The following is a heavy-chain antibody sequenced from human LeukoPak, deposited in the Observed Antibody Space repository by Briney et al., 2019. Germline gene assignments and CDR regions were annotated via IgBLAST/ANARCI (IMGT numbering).Heavy chain of an antibody. D-gene: IGHD2-15*01. Sequence: ASVKVSCKASGYTFTSYYMHWVRQAPGQGLEWMGIINPNGGSTSYAQKFQGRVTMTRDMSTSTVYMELSSLRSEDTAVYYCARGCSGGSCYSGGDYWGQGTLVTVSS. J-gene: IGHJ4*02. CDR1: GYTFTSYY. V-gene: IGHV1-46*01. CDR2: INPNGGST. CDR3: ARGCSGGSCYSGGDY.